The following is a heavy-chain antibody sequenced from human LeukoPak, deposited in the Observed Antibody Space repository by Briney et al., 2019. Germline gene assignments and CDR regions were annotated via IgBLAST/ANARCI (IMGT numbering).Heavy chain of an antibody. Sequence: ASVKVSCKASGYTFTSYAMNWVRQPPGQGFEWMGWINTNTGNPTYAQGFTGQFVFSLDTSVSTEYLQISSLKAEDTAVYYCARDSDPSYIVATIRQAFDIWGQGTMVTVSS. CDR3: ARDSDPSYIVATIRQAFDI. V-gene: IGHV7-4-1*02. D-gene: IGHD5-12*01. CDR1: GYTFTSYA. CDR2: INTNTGNP. J-gene: IGHJ3*02.